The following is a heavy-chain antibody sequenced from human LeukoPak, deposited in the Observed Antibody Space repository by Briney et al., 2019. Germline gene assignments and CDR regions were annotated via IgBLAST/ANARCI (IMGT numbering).Heavy chain of an antibody. Sequence: TGGSLRLSCAASGFTFSNAWMSWVRQAPGKGLEWVSAISGSGGSTYYADSVKGRFTISRDNSKNTLYLQMNSLRAEDTAVYYCAKETASSSWYYFDYWGQGTLVTVSS. D-gene: IGHD6-13*01. CDR1: GFTFSNAW. V-gene: IGHV3-23*01. CDR2: ISGSGGST. CDR3: AKETASSSWYYFDY. J-gene: IGHJ4*02.